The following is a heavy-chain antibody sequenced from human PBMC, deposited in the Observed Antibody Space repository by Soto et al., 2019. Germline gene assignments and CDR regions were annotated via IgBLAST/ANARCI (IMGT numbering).Heavy chain of an antibody. CDR1: GFTFSNYW. CDR3: VRDSHGDY. V-gene: IGHV3-74*01. J-gene: IGHJ4*02. Sequence: EVQLVESGGGLVQPGGPLRPPCAASGFTFSNYWMHWVRQAPGKGLEWVSRIDHDGPTDYADSVRGRFTISRDNAENTLYLQMNSLRPEDTAVYYCVRDSHGDYWGQGTLVTVSS. CDR2: IDHDGPT.